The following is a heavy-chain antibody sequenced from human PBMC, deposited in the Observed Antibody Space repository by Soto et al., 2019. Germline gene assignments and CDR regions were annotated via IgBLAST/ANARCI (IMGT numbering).Heavy chain of an antibody. CDR3: ATLGYCTNGVCRDYYYYGMDV. J-gene: IGHJ6*02. Sequence: QVQLVQSGAEVKKPGSSVKVSCKASGGTFSSYAISWVRQAPGQGLEWMGGIIPIFGTANYAQKFQGRVTITADESTSTAYMELSSLRSEDTAVYYCATLGYCTNGVCRDYYYYGMDVWCQGTTVTVSS. CDR2: IIPIFGTA. D-gene: IGHD2-8*01. CDR1: GGTFSSYA. V-gene: IGHV1-69*01.